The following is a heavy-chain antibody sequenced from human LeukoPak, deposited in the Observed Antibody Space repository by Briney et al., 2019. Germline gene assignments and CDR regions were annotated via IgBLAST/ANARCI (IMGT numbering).Heavy chain of an antibody. V-gene: IGHV3-23*01. CDR2: ISGSGAST. J-gene: IGHJ3*02. Sequence: GGSLRLSCLTSGFTFSTNAMSWVRQAPGKGLEWISGISGSGASTYYADSVTGRFTISRDNAKNSLYLQMNSLRAEDTAVYYCARTPLGYSSSWYGYDAFDIWGQGTMVTVSS. CDR1: GFTFSTNA. CDR3: ARTPLGYSSSWYGYDAFDI. D-gene: IGHD6-13*01.